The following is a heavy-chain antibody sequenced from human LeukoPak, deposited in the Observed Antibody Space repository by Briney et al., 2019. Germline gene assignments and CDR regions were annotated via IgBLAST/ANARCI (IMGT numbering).Heavy chain of an antibody. CDR3: AKALGMNYYDSSGYYVLFDY. D-gene: IGHD3-22*01. J-gene: IGHJ4*02. V-gene: IGHV3-23*01. CDR1: GFTFSSYA. Sequence: LAGGSLRLSCAASGFTFSSYAMSWVRQAPGKGLEGVSAISGSGGSTYYADSVKGRFTISRDNSKNTLYLQMNSLRAEDTAVYYCAKALGMNYYDSSGYYVLFDYWGQGTLVTVSS. CDR2: ISGSGGST.